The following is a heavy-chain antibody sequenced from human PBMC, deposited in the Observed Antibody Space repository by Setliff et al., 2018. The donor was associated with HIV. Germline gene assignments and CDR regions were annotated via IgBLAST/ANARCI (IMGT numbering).Heavy chain of an antibody. CDR1: DVTFVFRSYG. J-gene: IGHJ4*02. Sequence: PGGSLRLSCAASDVTFVFRSYGMHWVRQAPGKGLEWLAYIRYDGSVKYYADSVKGRFTISRDNSKNTLYLQMNSLRREDTAVYYCAKAPRTYYYGSGSYLEGISFDYWGQGTLVTVSS. V-gene: IGHV3-30*02. CDR3: AKAPRTYYYGSGSYLEGISFDY. CDR2: IRYDGSVK. D-gene: IGHD3-10*01.